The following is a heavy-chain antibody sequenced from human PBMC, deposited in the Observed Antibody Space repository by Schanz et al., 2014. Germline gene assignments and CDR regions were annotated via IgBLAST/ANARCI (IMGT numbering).Heavy chain of an antibody. Sequence: EVQLLESGGGLVQPGGSLRLSCAVSGFTFSSYAMSWVRQAPGRGLEWVSAISGTGYSTYYADSVKGRFTISRDNSKNTLYLHMNSLRAEDTAVYYCAKDERGKAAAGTTDYFQHWGQGTLVTVSS. J-gene: IGHJ1*01. V-gene: IGHV3-23*01. CDR3: AKDERGKAAAGTTDYFQH. D-gene: IGHD6-13*01. CDR2: ISGTGYST. CDR1: GFTFSSYA.